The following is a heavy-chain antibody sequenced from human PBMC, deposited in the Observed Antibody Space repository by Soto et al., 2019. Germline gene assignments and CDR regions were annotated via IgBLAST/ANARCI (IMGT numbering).Heavy chain of an antibody. CDR3: DTGTYHNTHCYMDV. CDR2: IRIKTRGYTT. J-gene: IGHJ6*03. D-gene: IGHD2-2*01. Sequence: EVQLVESGGGLVQPGGSLRLSCAASGFTFTDHYMDWVLQAPGKGREWIGRIRIKTRGYTTEYAASVTGRFTISTDDSQKSVYLQMNSLKTEDTDMYFCDTGTYHNTHCYMDVWGNGIMVTVSS. V-gene: IGHV3-72*01. CDR1: GFTFTDHY.